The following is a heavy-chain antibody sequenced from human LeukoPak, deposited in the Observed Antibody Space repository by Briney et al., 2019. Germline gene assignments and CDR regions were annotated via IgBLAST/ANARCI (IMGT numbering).Heavy chain of an antibody. Sequence: GGSLLLSFAASGFPFSSYEMNWVRPAPGKGLGWVSYISSSGSTIYYAASVKGRFTISRDNAKNSLYLQMNSLRAEDTAGYYCAREGIQLWLNFYYMDVWGKGTTVTISS. V-gene: IGHV3-48*03. J-gene: IGHJ6*03. CDR3: AREGIQLWLNFYYMDV. D-gene: IGHD5-18*01. CDR1: GFPFSSYE. CDR2: ISSSGSTI.